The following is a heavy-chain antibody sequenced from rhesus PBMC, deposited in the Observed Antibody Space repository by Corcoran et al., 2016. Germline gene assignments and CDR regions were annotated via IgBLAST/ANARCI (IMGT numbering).Heavy chain of an antibody. CDR1: GGSISGHY. CDR3: ARAYSNYGQFDY. V-gene: IGHV4-73*01. D-gene: IGHD4-23*01. CDR2: FDGNSART. J-gene: IGHJ4*01. Sequence: QVKLQQWGEGLVKPSETLSLTCAVYGGSISGHYWSWLRPPQLKGLEGIGNFDGNSARTNYNPSRKNRVTVSKDTSKNQFSLKLSSVTAADTAVYYCARAYSNYGQFDYWGQGVLVTVSS.